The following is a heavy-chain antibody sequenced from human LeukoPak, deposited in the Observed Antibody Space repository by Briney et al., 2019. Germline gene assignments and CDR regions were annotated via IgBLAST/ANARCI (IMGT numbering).Heavy chain of an antibody. CDR2: INHSGST. D-gene: IGHD6-6*01. CDR1: GGSFSGYY. J-gene: IGHJ4*02. Sequence: PSETLSLTCAVYGGSFSGYYWSWIRQPPGKGLEWIGEINHSGSTNYNPPLKSRVTISVDTSKNQFSLKLSSVTAADTAVYYCARGLSYSSSSDYFDYWGQGTLVTVSS. CDR3: ARGLSYSSSSDYFDY. V-gene: IGHV4-34*01.